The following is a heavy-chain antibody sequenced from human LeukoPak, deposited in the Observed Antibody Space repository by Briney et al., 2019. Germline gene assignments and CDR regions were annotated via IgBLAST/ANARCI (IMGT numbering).Heavy chain of an antibody. J-gene: IGHJ6*02. CDR2: IYYSGST. CDR3: ARVGGGNYYYYGMDV. V-gene: IGHV4-59*01. Sequence: SETLSLACTVSGGSISSYYWSWIRQPPGKGLEWVGYIYYSGSTNYNPSLKSRVTISVDTSKNQFSLKLSSVTAADTAVYYCARVGGGNYYYYGMDVWGQGTTVTVSS. D-gene: IGHD2-15*01. CDR1: GGSISSYY.